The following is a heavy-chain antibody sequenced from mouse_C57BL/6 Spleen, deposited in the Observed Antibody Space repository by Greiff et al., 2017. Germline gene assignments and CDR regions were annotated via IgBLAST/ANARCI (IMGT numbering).Heavy chain of an antibody. Sequence: VQLKESGPGLVKPSQSLSLTCSVTGYSITSGYYWNWIRQFPGNKLEWMGYISYDGSNNYNPSLKNPISITPDTSKNQFFLKLNSVTTEDTATYYCARDDYYFDYWGQGTTLTVSS. J-gene: IGHJ2*01. D-gene: IGHD2-4*01. CDR2: ISYDGSN. CDR3: ARDDYYFDY. V-gene: IGHV3-6*01. CDR1: GYSITSGYY.